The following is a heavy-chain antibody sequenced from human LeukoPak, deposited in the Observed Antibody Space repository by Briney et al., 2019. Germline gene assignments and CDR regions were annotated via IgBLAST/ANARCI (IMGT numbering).Heavy chain of an antibody. D-gene: IGHD3-22*01. CDR1: GFTFSHYA. Sequence: PGRSLRLSCGASGFTFSHYAMNWVRQAPGQGLEWVAIISYGGNNQYYGDSVKGRFTISRDNSKNTVYLQMNSLRPEDTAVYYCARAPDSSGYYYHFDYWGQGTLVTVSS. CDR2: ISYGGNNQ. V-gene: IGHV3-30-3*01. J-gene: IGHJ4*02. CDR3: ARAPDSSGYYYHFDY.